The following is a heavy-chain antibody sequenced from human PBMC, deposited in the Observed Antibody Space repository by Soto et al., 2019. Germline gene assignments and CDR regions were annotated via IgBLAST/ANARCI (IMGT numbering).Heavy chain of an antibody. CDR2: IKQDGSEK. J-gene: IGHJ6*03. Sequence: PGGSLRLSCAASGFTFSSYWMSWVRQAPGKGLGWVANIKQDGSEKYYVDSVKGRFTISRDNAKNSLYLQMNSLRAEDTAVYYCARDRYGSGSYYYYYYYYMDVWGKGTTVTVS. D-gene: IGHD3-10*01. V-gene: IGHV3-7*01. CDR1: GFTFSSYW. CDR3: ARDRYGSGSYYYYYYYYMDV.